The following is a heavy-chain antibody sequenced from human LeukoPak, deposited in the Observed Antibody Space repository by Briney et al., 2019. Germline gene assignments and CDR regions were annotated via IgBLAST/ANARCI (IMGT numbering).Heavy chain of an antibody. CDR3: AREVTVAGTVDY. V-gene: IGHV4-39*07. D-gene: IGHD6-19*01. J-gene: IGHJ4*02. CDR2: IYYSGST. Sequence: SETLSLTCTVSGGSISSSSYYWGWIRQPPGKGLEWIGSIYYSGSTYYNPSLKSRVTISVDTSKNQFSLKLSSVTAADTAVYYCAREVTVAGTVDYWGQGTLVTVSS. CDR1: GGSISSSSYY.